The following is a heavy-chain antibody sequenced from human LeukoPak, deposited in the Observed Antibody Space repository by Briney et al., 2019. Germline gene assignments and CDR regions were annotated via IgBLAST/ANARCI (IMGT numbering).Heavy chain of an antibody. Sequence: GGSLRLSCAASGFTVSSNYMSWVRQAPGKGLEWVSVIYSGGSTYYADSVKGRFTISRDNSKNTLYLQMNSQRAENTAVYYCACAIGLYDSSGYHYFDYWGQGTLVTVSS. J-gene: IGHJ4*02. V-gene: IGHV3-66*01. CDR1: GFTVSSNY. CDR2: IYSGGST. D-gene: IGHD3-22*01. CDR3: ACAIGLYDSSGYHYFDY.